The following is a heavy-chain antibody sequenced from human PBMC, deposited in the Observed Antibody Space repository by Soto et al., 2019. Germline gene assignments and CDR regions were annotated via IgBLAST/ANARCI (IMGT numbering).Heavy chain of an antibody. Sequence: VQLVQSGAEVKKPEASVKVSCKASGYSFTNYDINWVRQATGQGLEWMGWMHPSSGNTGFAQKFQGRATMTRDTSISTAYMELSSLRFEDTAVYYCTRGDFWGQGTLVTVSA. CDR2: MHPSSGNT. CDR3: TRGDF. J-gene: IGHJ4*02. V-gene: IGHV1-8*01. CDR1: GYSFTNYD.